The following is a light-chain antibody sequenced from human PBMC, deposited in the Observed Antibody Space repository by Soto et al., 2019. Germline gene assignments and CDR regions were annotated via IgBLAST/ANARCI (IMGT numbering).Light chain of an antibody. J-gene: IGKJ1*01. CDR2: GAS. CDR3: QQYNNWPRT. V-gene: IGKV3-15*01. CDR1: QSVSSN. Sequence: EIVMTQSPATLSVSPGERATLSCRASQSVSSNLAWYQQKPGQAPSPLIYGASTRATGIPARFSGSGSGTAGALTISSLQSEDVEVYDGQQYNNWPRTFGQGTKVDIK.